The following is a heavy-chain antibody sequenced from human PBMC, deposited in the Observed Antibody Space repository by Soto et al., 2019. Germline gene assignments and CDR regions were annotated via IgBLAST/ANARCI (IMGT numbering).Heavy chain of an antibody. CDR2: IDPSDSYT. CDR1: GYSFTSYW. D-gene: IGHD6-13*01. V-gene: IGHV5-10-1*03. Sequence: EVQLVQSGAEVKKPGESLRISCKDSGYSFTSYWISWVRQMPGKGLEWMGRIDPSDSYTNYSPSFQGHVTISADKSISTAYLQWSSLKASDTAMYYCARGSSWYLYRYYYGMDVWGQGTTVTVSS. CDR3: ARGSSWYLYRYYYGMDV. J-gene: IGHJ6*02.